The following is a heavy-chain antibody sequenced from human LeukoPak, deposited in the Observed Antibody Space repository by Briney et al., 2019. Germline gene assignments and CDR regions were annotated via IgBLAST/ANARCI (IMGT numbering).Heavy chain of an antibody. Sequence: GGSLSLSCAASGFTFSSYEINSVRQAPGKGLEWVSKISSSGSAIYYADSVKGRFNISRDNAKSTLYLQMNSLRVEDTAVYYCARDRLGDYDHSGYYDKWGQGTLVTVSS. CDR2: ISSSGSAI. CDR1: GFTFSSYE. CDR3: ARDRLGDYDHSGYYDK. V-gene: IGHV3-48*03. D-gene: IGHD3-22*01. J-gene: IGHJ4*02.